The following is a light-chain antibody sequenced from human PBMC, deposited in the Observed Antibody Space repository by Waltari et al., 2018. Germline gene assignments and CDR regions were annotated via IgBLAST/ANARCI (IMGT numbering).Light chain of an antibody. CDR3: QQYDISPLT. CDR2: GAS. J-gene: IGKJ4*01. CDR1: QPIRTTY. Sequence: EIVLTQYPGTLSLSQGDGATVSCRTSQPIRTTYLAWYQQKPGQAPTLLIYGASSRATGVPDRFTGSGSGTDFSLTISSLEPEDFATYYCQQYDISPLTFGGGTKVEIK. V-gene: IGKV3-20*01.